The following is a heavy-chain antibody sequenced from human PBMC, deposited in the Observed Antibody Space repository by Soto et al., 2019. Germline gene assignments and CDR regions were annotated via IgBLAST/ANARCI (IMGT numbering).Heavy chain of an antibody. D-gene: IGHD4-17*01. J-gene: IGHJ4*02. CDR3: AGTYGDYFLGRPDY. V-gene: IGHV4-34*01. CDR1: GGSFSGYY. CDR2: INHSGST. Sequence: SETLSLTCAVYGGSFSGYYWSWIRQPPGKGLEWIGEINHSGSTNYNPSLKSRFTISVDTSKNQFSLKLSSVTAADTAVYYCAGTYGDYFLGRPDYWGQGTLVTVSS.